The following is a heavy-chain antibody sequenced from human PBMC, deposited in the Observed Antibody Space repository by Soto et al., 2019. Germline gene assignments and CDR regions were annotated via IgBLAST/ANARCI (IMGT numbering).Heavy chain of an antibody. V-gene: IGHV4-30-4*01. J-gene: IGHJ5*02. Sequence: TSETLSLTCTVSGGSISSGDYYWSWIPQPPGKGLEWIGYIYYSGSTYYNPSLKSRVTISVDTSKNQFSLKLSSVTAADTAVYYCARERPDGSRLDPWGQGTLVTVSS. CDR2: IYYSGST. CDR3: ARERPDGSRLDP. CDR1: GGSISSGDYY. D-gene: IGHD6-13*01.